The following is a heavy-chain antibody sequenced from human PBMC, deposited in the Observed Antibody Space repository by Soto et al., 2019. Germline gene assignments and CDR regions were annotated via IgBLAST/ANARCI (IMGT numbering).Heavy chain of an antibody. V-gene: IGHV4-31*03. J-gene: IGHJ5*02. CDR3: ARGGASSKWFAP. D-gene: IGHD2-15*01. CDR2: IGYSGAT. CDR1: GGSITSGGSF. Sequence: SETLSLTCTVSGGSITSGGSFWSWIRQHPGKGPEWIAFIGYSGATSYNPSLASRVTISADTYKSQFSLNLRSVTAADTAVYYCARGGASSKWFAPWGQGTLVTVS.